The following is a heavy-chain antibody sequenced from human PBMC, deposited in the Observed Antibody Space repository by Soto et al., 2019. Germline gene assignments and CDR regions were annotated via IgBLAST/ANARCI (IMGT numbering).Heavy chain of an antibody. V-gene: IGHV3-64*01. D-gene: IGHD2-21*02. J-gene: IGHJ4*02. CDR2: IGADGSST. Sequence: GSLRLSCAASGFTFSYYAMHWVRQAPGKGLEYVSVIGADGSSTYYANSVKGRFTISRDNSKNTLYLQMGSLRAEDMAVYYCAREPPTCGSDPYFLDSWGQGTLVTGSS. CDR3: AREPPTCGSDPYFLDS. CDR1: GFTFSYYA.